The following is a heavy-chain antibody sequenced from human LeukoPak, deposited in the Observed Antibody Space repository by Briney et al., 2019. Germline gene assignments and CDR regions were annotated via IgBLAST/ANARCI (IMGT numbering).Heavy chain of an antibody. V-gene: IGHV7-4-1*02. Sequence: ASVKVSCKASGYTFSNYDMNWVRQAPGQGLEWMGWINTKTGNPTYAQGFTGRFVFSLDTSVSTTYLQISSLKADDTAVYYCARDQRYCGGDCYDAFDIWGQGTMVTVSS. CDR3: ARDQRYCGGDCYDAFDI. J-gene: IGHJ3*02. CDR1: GYTFSNYD. D-gene: IGHD2-21*02. CDR2: INTKTGNP.